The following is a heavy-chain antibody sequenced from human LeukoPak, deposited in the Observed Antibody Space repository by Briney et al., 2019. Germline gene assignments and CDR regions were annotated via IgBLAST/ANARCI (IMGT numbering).Heavy chain of an antibody. Sequence: GGSLRLSCAASGFTFSRYALIWVRQAPGKGLEWVSAISGSGGSTYYADSVKGRFTISRDNSKNTLYLQMNSLRAEDTAVYYCASEPDYFDYWGQGTLVTVSS. J-gene: IGHJ4*02. CDR3: ASEPDYFDY. CDR2: ISGSGGST. V-gene: IGHV3-23*01. CDR1: GFTFSRYA.